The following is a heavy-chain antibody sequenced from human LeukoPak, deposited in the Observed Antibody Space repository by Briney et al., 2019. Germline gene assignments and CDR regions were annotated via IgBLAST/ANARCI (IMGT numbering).Heavy chain of an antibody. Sequence: GGSLRLSCAASGFTFSTYAMSWVRQAPGKGLEWVANLKEDGSEKYYVDSVKGRFTISRDNAKNSLYLQMNSLRAEDTAVYYCARVRMKTGQYYFDYWGQGTLVTVSS. J-gene: IGHJ4*02. V-gene: IGHV3-7*01. CDR1: GFTFSTYA. D-gene: IGHD7-27*01. CDR2: LKEDGSEK. CDR3: ARVRMKTGQYYFDY.